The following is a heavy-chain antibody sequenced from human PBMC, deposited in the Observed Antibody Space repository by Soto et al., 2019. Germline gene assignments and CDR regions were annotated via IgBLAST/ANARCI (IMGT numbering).Heavy chain of an antibody. Sequence: QVQVVQSGAEVKKPGASVKVCSKASGYTFTGYYMHWVRQAPGQGLQWMGWINPNSGGTNYAQKFQGRVTMTRDTSISTAYMELSRLRSDDTAVYYCASEPVAPYYYYGMDVWGQGTTVTVSS. V-gene: IGHV1-2*02. J-gene: IGHJ6*02. CDR3: ASEPVAPYYYYGMDV. D-gene: IGHD2-15*01. CDR2: INPNSGGT. CDR1: GYTFTGYY.